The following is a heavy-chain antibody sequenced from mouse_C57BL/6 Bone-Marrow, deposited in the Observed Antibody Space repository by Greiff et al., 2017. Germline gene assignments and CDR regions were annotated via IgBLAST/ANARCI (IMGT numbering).Heavy chain of an antibody. Sequence: EVQLVESGGGLVKPGGSLKLSCAASGFTFSSYAMSWVRQTPEKRLEWVATISDGGSYTYYPDNVKGRFTISRDNAKNNLYLQMSHLKSEDTAMYYCARALLSFAYWGQGTLVTVSA. CDR2: ISDGGSYT. CDR3: ARALLSFAY. J-gene: IGHJ3*01. CDR1: GFTFSSYA. V-gene: IGHV5-4*01.